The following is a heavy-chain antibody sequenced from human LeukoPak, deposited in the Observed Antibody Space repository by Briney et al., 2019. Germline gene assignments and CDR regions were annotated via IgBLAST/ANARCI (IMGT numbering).Heavy chain of an antibody. CDR3: ARLLNHGDYVVGVFDI. CDR1: GGTFSSYA. J-gene: IGHJ3*02. Sequence: ASVKVSCKASGGTFSSYAISWVRQAPGQGLEWMGGIIPIFGTANYAQKFQGRVTITADKSTSTAYMELSSLRSEDTAVYYCARLLNHGDYVVGVFDIWGQGTMVTVSS. V-gene: IGHV1-69*06. CDR2: IIPIFGTA. D-gene: IGHD4-17*01.